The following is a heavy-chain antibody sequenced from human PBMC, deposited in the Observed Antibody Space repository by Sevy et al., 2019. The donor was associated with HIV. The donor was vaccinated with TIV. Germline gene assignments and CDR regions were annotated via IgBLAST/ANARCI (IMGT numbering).Heavy chain of an antibody. V-gene: IGHV4-59*12. Sequence: SETLSLTCTVSGASISTYVWTWIRQPPGKGLEWVGYFFYTGNPNYNPSLSSPVSISGDMSKNQFSLTLSSVTAADTAIYYCATGAGVSISDFWGQGTLVTVSS. CDR1: GASISTYV. CDR3: ATGAGVSISDF. J-gene: IGHJ4*02. CDR2: FFYTGNP. D-gene: IGHD2-21*01.